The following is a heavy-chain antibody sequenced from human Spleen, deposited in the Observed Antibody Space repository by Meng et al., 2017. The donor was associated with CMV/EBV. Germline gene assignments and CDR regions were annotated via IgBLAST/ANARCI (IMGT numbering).Heavy chain of an antibody. D-gene: IGHD6-6*01. CDR3: ARRAARSDY. CDR2: ISTSGSTI. Sequence: LRLSCAASGFTFSDSYMSWIRQAPGKGLEWVSCISTSGSTIDYADSVKGRFTISRDNAKNSLYLEMKSLRAEDTAVYFCARRAARSDYWGQGTLVTVSS. J-gene: IGHJ4*02. V-gene: IGHV3-11*01. CDR1: GFTFSDSY.